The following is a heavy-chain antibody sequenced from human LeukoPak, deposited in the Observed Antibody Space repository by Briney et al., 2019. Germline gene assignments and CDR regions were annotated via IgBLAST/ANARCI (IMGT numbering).Heavy chain of an antibody. Sequence: GGSLRLSCAASGFTFSSYWMRWVRQAPGKGLEWVSAISGSGGSTYYADSVKGRFTISRDNSKNTLYLQMNSLRAEDTAVYYCAKGYYDFWSGYPRPYYFDYWGQGTLVTVSS. J-gene: IGHJ4*02. V-gene: IGHV3-23*01. CDR2: ISGSGGST. CDR3: AKGYYDFWSGYPRPYYFDY. CDR1: GFTFSSYW. D-gene: IGHD3-3*01.